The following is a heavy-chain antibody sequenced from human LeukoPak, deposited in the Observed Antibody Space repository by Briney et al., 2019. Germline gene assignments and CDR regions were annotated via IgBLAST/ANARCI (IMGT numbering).Heavy chain of an antibody. CDR1: GYTLTELS. CDR2: FDPEDGET. V-gene: IGHV1-24*01. Sequence: ASVKVSCKVSGYTLTELSMHWVRQAPGKGLEWMGGFDPEDGETIYAQKFQGRVTMTEDTSTDTAYMELSSLRSEDTAVYYCAIIIAAAGIEAFDIWGQGTMVTVSS. J-gene: IGHJ3*02. CDR3: AIIIAAAGIEAFDI. D-gene: IGHD6-13*01.